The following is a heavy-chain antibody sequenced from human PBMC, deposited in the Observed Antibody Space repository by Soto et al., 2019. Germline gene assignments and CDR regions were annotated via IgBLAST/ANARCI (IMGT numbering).Heavy chain of an antibody. D-gene: IGHD3-16*02. V-gene: IGHV1-18*01. Sequence: QVQLVQSGAEVKNPGASVKVSCKTSGYIFTNYGIGWARQAPGQGLEWMGWINTYNGNTNYAQNLQGRLTLTTDTSTSTAYMELRSLRSNDTAIYYCAMVDVYVIPSPQDVWGQGTTVNVSS. J-gene: IGHJ6*02. CDR3: AMVDVYVIPSPQDV. CDR1: GYIFTNYG. CDR2: INTYNGNT.